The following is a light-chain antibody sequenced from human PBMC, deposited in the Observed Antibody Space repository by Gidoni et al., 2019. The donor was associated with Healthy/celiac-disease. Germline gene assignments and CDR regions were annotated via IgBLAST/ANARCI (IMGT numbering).Light chain of an antibody. CDR2: AAS. CDR1: QISSSY. Sequence: DLQMNQSPSSLSASVGDSVTITCRASQISSSYIHGYPQKTGKAPKLLIYAASSLQSGVPSRFSGSGSGTDFTLTISSLQPEDFATYYCQQSYSTPSTFXQXTKVEIK. CDR3: QQSYSTPST. J-gene: IGKJ1*01. V-gene: IGKV1-39*01.